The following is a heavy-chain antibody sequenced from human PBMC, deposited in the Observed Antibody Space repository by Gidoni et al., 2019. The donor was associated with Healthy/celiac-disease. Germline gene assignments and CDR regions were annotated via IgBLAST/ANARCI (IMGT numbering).Heavy chain of an antibody. CDR3: ARDPFEAAAGTLAEYFQH. CDR2: ISYDGSNK. D-gene: IGHD6-13*01. J-gene: IGHJ1*01. V-gene: IGHV3-30-3*01. CDR1: GFTFSSYA. Sequence: QVQLVESGGGVVQPGRSLRLSCAASGFTFSSYAMHWVRQAPGKGLEWVAVISYDGSNKYYADSVKGRFTISRDNSKNTLYLQMNSLRAEDTAVYYCARDPFEAAAGTLAEYFQHWGQGTLVTVSS.